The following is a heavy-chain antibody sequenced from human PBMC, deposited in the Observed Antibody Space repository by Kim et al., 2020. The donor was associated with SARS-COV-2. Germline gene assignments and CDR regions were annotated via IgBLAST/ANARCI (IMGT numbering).Heavy chain of an antibody. V-gene: IGHV4-34*01. CDR2: INHSGST. Sequence: SETLSLTCAVYGGSFSGYYWSWIRQPPGKGLEWIGEINHSGSTNYNPSLKSRVTISVDTSKNQFSLKLSSVTAADTAVYYCARGVRGVLRFDPWGQGTLV. D-gene: IGHD3-10*01. CDR1: GGSFSGYY. J-gene: IGHJ5*02. CDR3: ARGVRGVLRFDP.